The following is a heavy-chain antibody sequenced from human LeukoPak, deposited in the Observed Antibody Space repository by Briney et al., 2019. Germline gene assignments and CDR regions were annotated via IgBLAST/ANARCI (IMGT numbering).Heavy chain of an antibody. V-gene: IGHV1-69*04. CDR3: AREYIVVVPAAMEDYYGMDV. Sequence: GASVKVSCKASGGTFSSYATSWVRQAPGQGLEWMGRIIPILGIANYAQKFQGRVTITADKSTSTAYMELSSLRSEDTAVYYCAREYIVVVPAAMEDYYGMDVWGQGTTVTVSS. CDR2: IIPILGIA. D-gene: IGHD2-2*01. J-gene: IGHJ6*02. CDR1: GGTFSSYA.